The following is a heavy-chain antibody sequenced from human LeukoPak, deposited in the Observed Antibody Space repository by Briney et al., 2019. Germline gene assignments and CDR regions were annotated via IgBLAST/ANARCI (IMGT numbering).Heavy chain of an antibody. V-gene: IGHV1-2*02. CDR3: ARGAPYIYYYGSGSYYNVWDY. Sequence: GASVNVSCKASGYTFTGYYMHWVRQAPGQGLEWMGWINPNSGGTNYAQKFQGRVTMTRDTSISTAYMELSRLRSDDTAVYYCARGAPYIYYYGSGSYYNVWDYWGQGTLVTVSS. CDR2: INPNSGGT. CDR1: GYTFTGYY. J-gene: IGHJ4*02. D-gene: IGHD3-10*01.